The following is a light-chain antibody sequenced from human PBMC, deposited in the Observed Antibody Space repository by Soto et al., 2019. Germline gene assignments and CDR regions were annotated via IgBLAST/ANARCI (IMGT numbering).Light chain of an antibody. CDR3: QQYYSTPHT. CDR2: WAS. Sequence: DIVMTQSPDSLAVSLGERATINCKSSQSVLYSSNNKNYLAWYQQKPGQPPKLLIYWASTRESGVPDRFSGSWSGTDFTLTISSLQAEDVAVYYCQQYYSTPHTFGQGTKLAIK. J-gene: IGKJ2*01. V-gene: IGKV4-1*01. CDR1: QSVLYSSNNKNY.